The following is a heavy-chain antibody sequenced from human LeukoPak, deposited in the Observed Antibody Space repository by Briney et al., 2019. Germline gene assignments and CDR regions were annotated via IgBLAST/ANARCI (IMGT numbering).Heavy chain of an antibody. Sequence: SETLSLTCTVPGGSISSHYWSWIRQPPGKGLEWIGYIYYSGSTNYNPSLKSRVTISVDTSKNQFSLKLSSVTAADTAVYYCARSLYSNYDNWFDPWGQGTLVTVSS. CDR2: IYYSGST. CDR1: GGSISSHY. J-gene: IGHJ5*02. V-gene: IGHV4-59*11. D-gene: IGHD4-11*01. CDR3: ARSLYSNYDNWFDP.